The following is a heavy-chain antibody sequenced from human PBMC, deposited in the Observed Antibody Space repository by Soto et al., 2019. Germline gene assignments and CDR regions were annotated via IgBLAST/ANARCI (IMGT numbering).Heavy chain of an antibody. Sequence: QVQLVESGGGLVKPGGSLRLSCAASGFTFSDYYMSWIRQAPGKGLEWVSYISSSGSTIYYADSVKGRFTISRDNAKNSLYLKMNSLRAEDTAVYYCARDYPPSRTYYDFWSGYYLTVSWYFDLWGRGTLVTVSS. CDR3: ARDYPPSRTYYDFWSGYYLTVSWYFDL. CDR1: GFTFSDYY. V-gene: IGHV3-11*01. J-gene: IGHJ2*01. D-gene: IGHD3-3*01. CDR2: ISSSGSTI.